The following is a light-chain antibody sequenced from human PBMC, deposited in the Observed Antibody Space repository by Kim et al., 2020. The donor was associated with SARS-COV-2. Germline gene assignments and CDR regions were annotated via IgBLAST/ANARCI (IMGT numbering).Light chain of an antibody. CDR2: AAS. CDR1: QDISHY. V-gene: IGKV1-27*01. CDR3: QSYNCAPWT. Sequence: GDRVTITCRASQDISHYLAWFQQKPGEAPKLLIYAASALHSEVPSRFSGSGSGTDFTLTISSLQPEDVATFYCQSYNCAPWTFGQGTKVDIK. J-gene: IGKJ1*01.